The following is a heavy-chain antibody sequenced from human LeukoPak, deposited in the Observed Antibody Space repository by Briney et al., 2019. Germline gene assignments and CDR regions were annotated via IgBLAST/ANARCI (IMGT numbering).Heavy chain of an antibody. D-gene: IGHD1-26*01. Sequence: PGGSLRLSCVASGFSFSSYPMSWVRQAPGRGLEWVATITGDGQDTFYAGLGTGRFIVSRDNIRNTVFLERDSLRDEDTAVYYCAKSMDTVGATTLDFWGQGAWVIVSS. CDR2: ITGDGQDT. V-gene: IGHV3-23*01. CDR3: AKSMDTVGATTLDF. CDR1: GFSFSSYP. J-gene: IGHJ4*02.